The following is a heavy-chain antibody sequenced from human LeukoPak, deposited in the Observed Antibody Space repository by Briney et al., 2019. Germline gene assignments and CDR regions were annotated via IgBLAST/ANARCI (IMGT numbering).Heavy chain of an antibody. J-gene: IGHJ4*02. Sequence: GRSLRLSCAASGFAFYDYAMHWVRHAPGKGLEWVSGISWNGDIKGYADSVKVRFTISRDNAQNSLYLQINSLRPEDTAFYSCAKDRMGAYFTIPDYWGQGTLVTVSS. CDR3: AKDRMGAYFTIPDY. V-gene: IGHV3-9*01. CDR2: ISWNGDIK. D-gene: IGHD2/OR15-2a*01. CDR1: GFAFYDYA.